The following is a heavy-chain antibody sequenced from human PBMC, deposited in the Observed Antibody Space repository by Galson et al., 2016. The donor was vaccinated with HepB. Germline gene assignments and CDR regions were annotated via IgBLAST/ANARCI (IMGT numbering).Heavy chain of an antibody. CDR2: IIPLYGTT. J-gene: IGHJ6*02. CDR3: ARVREGYNKYYHYGLDV. D-gene: IGHD5-24*01. V-gene: IGHV1-69*13. CDR1: GGTFSSYA. Sequence: SVKVSCKASGGTFSSYAVNWARQAPGQGLEWMGGIIPLYGTTNYAQKFQGRVTITADESTSTAYMELSSLRSEDTAGYYCARVREGYNKYYHYGLDVWGQGTTVTVSS.